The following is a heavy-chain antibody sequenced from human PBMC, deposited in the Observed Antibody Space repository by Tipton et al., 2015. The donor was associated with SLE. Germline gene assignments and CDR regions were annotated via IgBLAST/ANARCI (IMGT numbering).Heavy chain of an antibody. D-gene: IGHD6-13*01. J-gene: IGHJ4*02. Sequence: SLRLSCAASGFTFSSYSMNWVRQAPGKGPEWVASINSRSIYIYDADSVRGRFTISRDNSKNTLYLQMNSLRAEDTAVYYCAGHSSSWYGVDYWGQGSLVTVSS. CDR1: GFTFSSYS. CDR3: AGHSSSWYGVDY. V-gene: IGHV3-21*01. CDR2: INSRSIYI.